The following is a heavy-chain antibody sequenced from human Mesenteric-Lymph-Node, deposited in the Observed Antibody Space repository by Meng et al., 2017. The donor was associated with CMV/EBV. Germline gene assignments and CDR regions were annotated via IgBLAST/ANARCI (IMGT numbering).Heavy chain of an antibody. J-gene: IGHJ4*02. CDR2: MDRSRGT. CDR1: GGSLSGCY. CDR3: ARGEWFGESLTYY. D-gene: IGHD3-10*01. V-gene: IGHV4-34*01. Sequence: GVDGGSLSGCYWRWIRQPPGKGLGWIGKMDRSRGTSYNPYLKSRVTISVDSSRNQFSLRLTSVTAADTAVYYCARGEWFGESLTYYWGKGTLVTVSS.